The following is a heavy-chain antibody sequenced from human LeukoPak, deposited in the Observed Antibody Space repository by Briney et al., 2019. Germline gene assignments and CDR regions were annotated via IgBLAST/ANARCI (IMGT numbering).Heavy chain of an antibody. J-gene: IGHJ4*02. Sequence: SETLSLTCSVSGGSISGYYWSWIRQPPGKGLEWIGYVYYTGTTNYNPSLRGRVAMSVDTSNNQFSLRLYSVTAADTAVYYCAKYIRDSGTYYLDYWGQGTLVTVSS. D-gene: IGHD3-16*01. CDR2: VYYTGTT. CDR3: AKYIRDSGTYYLDY. CDR1: GGSISGYY. V-gene: IGHV4-59*01.